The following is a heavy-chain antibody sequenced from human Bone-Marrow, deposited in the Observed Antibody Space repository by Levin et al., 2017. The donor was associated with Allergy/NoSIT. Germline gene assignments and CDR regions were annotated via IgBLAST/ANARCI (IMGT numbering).Heavy chain of an antibody. D-gene: IGHD3-3*01. J-gene: IGHJ4*02. V-gene: IGHV4-4*02. CDR3: ARGNSVSEWSYHFDY. CDR1: GGSISSNNW. CDR2: IYHSGST. Sequence: PSETLSLTCAVSGGSISSNNWWSWVRQPPGKGLEWIGEIYHSGSTNYNPSLKSRATISVDKPKTQFSLKLNSVTAADTAVYYCARGNSVSEWSYHFDYWGQGMLVTVSS.